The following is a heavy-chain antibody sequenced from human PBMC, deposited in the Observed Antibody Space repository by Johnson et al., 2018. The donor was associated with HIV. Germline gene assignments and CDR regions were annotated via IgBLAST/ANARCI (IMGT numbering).Heavy chain of an antibody. D-gene: IGHD3-16*01. V-gene: IGHV3-13*01. Sequence: VQLVESGGGLVQPGGSLRLSCAASGFTFSSYDMHWVRQATGKGLEWVSAIGSAGDTYYPGSVKGRFTISRENAKNSLYLQMNSLRAEDTAVYYCARDRPYVAAFDIWGQGTMVTVSS. CDR1: GFTFSSYD. CDR3: ARDRPYVAAFDI. J-gene: IGHJ3*02. CDR2: IGSAGDT.